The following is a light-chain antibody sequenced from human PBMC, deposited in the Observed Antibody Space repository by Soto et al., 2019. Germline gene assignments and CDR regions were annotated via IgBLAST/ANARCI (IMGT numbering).Light chain of an antibody. Sequence: QSALTQPASVSGSPGQSITISCSGTSSDVGSYDHVAWYQQFPGKTPKLMIYEVSNRPSGVSSRFSGSKSGNTASLTISGLQAEDEADYYCSSYAGRNNLLFGGGTKVTVL. CDR1: SSDVGSYDH. J-gene: IGLJ2*01. CDR3: SSYAGRNNLL. V-gene: IGLV2-14*01. CDR2: EVS.